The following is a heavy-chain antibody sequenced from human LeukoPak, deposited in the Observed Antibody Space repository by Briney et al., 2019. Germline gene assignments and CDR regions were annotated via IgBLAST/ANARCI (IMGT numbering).Heavy chain of an antibody. Sequence: GASVKVSCKASGYTFTTYSMHWVRQAPGQGLEWMGIINPSGGSTSYAQKFQGRVTMTRDTSTSTVYMELSSLRSEDTAVYYCARDRTEKSFDYWGQGTLVTVSS. CDR3: ARDRTEKSFDY. V-gene: IGHV1-46*01. CDR1: GYTFTTYS. J-gene: IGHJ4*02. CDR2: INPSGGST. D-gene: IGHD2-2*01.